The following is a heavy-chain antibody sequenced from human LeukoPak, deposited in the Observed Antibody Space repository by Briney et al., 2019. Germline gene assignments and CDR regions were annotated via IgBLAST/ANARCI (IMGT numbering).Heavy chain of an antibody. CDR3: ARGPHDFQPADWFDP. CDR2: IYYSGNT. Sequence: SETLSLTCTVSGVSISSSNSYWGWIRQPPGKGLEWIGSIYYSGNTYYNASLKSQVSISIDTSKNQFSLKLSSVTAADTAVYYCARGPHDFQPADWFDPWGQGTLVTVSS. J-gene: IGHJ5*02. V-gene: IGHV4-39*07. D-gene: IGHD2/OR15-2a*01. CDR1: GVSISSSNSY.